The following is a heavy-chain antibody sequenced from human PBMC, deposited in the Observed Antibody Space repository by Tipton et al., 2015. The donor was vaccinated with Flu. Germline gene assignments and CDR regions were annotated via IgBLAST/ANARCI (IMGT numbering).Heavy chain of an antibody. CDR2: IYYSGRS. J-gene: IGHJ6*02. CDR1: GDSMSNGGYY. D-gene: IGHD1-1*01. V-gene: IGHV4-31*03. Sequence: TLSLTCTVSGDSMSNGGYYWTWIRQRPGKGLEWIGYIYYSGRSLYNPSLNSRLTISVDKSQNQFSLKLTSVTAADTAVYYCARDLWNDRRAYYYYGVDVWGQGTTVTVPS. CDR3: ARDLWNDRRAYYYYGVDV.